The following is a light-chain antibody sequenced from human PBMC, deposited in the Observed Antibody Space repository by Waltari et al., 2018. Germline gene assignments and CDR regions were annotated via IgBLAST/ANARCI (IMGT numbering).Light chain of an antibody. CDR2: DAT. CDR3: QHRSNWLT. V-gene: IGKV3-11*01. J-gene: IGKJ4*01. Sequence: IVFPLPPAPLSFSPTDSATLSCRASQSVSRYLAWYQQKPGQAPRLLIYDATNRATGIPARFSGSGSGTDFTLTISSLEPEDFAVYYCQHRSNWLTFGGGTKVEIK. CDR1: QSVSRY.